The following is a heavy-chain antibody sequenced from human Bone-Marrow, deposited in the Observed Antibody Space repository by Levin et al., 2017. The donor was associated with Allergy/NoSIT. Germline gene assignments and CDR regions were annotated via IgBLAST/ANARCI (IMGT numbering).Heavy chain of an antibody. D-gene: IGHD3-22*01. Sequence: GESLKISCAASGFTFRHYTMNWVRQAPGKGLEWVSCITSSGDSTYYADSVKGRFTITRDNAKNSLYLQLNRLRDEDTAMYYCARDPARGYYDSSGYSGDHWGQGTLVTVSS. J-gene: IGHJ4*02. CDR1: GFTFRHYT. CDR3: ARDPARGYYDSSGYSGDH. CDR2: ITSSGDST. V-gene: IGHV3-48*02.